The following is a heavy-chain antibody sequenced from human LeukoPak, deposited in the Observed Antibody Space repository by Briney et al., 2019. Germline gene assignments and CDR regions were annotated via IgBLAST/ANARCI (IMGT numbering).Heavy chain of an antibody. V-gene: IGHV3-74*01. J-gene: IGHJ4*02. CDR3: VRDPPEREELFDY. CDR1: GFTFSSYW. Sequence: GGSLRLSCAASGFTFSSYWMHWVRQAPGKGLVWVSRINGDGSDTSYADSVKGRFTISRDNAKNTLFLQMSSLRAEDTAVYYCVRDPPEREELFDYWGQGTLVTVSS. CDR2: INGDGSDT. D-gene: IGHD1-26*01.